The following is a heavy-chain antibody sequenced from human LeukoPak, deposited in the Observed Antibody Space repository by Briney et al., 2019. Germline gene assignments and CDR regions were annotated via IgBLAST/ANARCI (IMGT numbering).Heavy chain of an antibody. V-gene: IGHV1-18*01. Sequence: GASVKVSCKASGYTFTSYGLSWVRQAPGQGLEWMGWISAYNGNTNYAQKFQGRVTMTTDTSTSTAYMEVRSLRSDDTAVYYCATRIVVVAFDYWGQGTLVTVSS. D-gene: IGHD2-2*01. CDR1: GYTFTSYG. CDR3: ATRIVVVAFDY. J-gene: IGHJ4*02. CDR2: ISAYNGNT.